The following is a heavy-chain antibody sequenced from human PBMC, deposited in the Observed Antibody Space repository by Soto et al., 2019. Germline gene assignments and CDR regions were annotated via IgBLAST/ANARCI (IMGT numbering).Heavy chain of an antibody. Sequence: GGSLRLSCAASGFTFSDYYMSWIRQAPGKGLEWVSYISSSSSYTNYADSVKGRFTISRDNAKNSLYLQMNSLRAEDTAVYYCARDRVYYDILTGYLPHYGMDVWGQGTTVTVSS. J-gene: IGHJ6*02. D-gene: IGHD3-9*01. CDR3: ARDRVYYDILTGYLPHYGMDV. CDR1: GFTFSDYY. CDR2: ISSSSSYT. V-gene: IGHV3-11*06.